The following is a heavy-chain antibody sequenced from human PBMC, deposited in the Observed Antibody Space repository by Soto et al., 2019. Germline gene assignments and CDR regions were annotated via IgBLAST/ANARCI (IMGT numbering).Heavy chain of an antibody. V-gene: IGHV3-23*01. CDR3: AKVEYYDSSGWASYYYYGMDV. CDR2: ISGSGGST. J-gene: IGHJ6*02. Sequence: GGSLRLSCAASGFTFSSYAMSWVRQAPGKGLEWVSAISGSGGSTYYADSVKGRFTISRDNSKNTLYLQLNSLRAEDTAVYYCAKVEYYDSSGWASYYYYGMDVWGQGTTVTVSS. CDR1: GFTFSSYA. D-gene: IGHD3-22*01.